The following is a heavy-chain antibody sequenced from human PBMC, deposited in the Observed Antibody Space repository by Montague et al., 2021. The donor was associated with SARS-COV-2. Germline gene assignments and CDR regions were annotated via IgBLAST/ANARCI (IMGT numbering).Heavy chain of an antibody. CDR2: IYYSGST. V-gene: IGHV4-59*08. CDR3: ARHLRVTTVTSHMYHYAMDV. D-gene: IGHD4-11*01. J-gene: IGHJ6*02. Sequence: SETLSLTCSVSGDSISNYSWSWIRQSPGTGLEWIGYIYYSGSTNYNPSLTRRVTISVDTSKNQVSLKLTSVTAADTAVYYCARHLRVTTVTSHMYHYAMDVWGQGTTVTVSS. CDR1: GDSISNYS.